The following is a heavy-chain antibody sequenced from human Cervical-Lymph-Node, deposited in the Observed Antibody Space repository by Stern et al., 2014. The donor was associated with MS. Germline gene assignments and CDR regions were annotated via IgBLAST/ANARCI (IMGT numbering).Heavy chain of an antibody. Sequence: QVQLVQSGAEVRKPGASVKVSCEASGYTFTAYYIHWLRQAPGTGLEWLGWINPDRDGTNYAQKFQARVTMTRDTSIGTAYMELSGLRSDDTAVYFCARGGGGWFFDYWGQGTLVTVSS. CDR1: GYTFTAYY. CDR3: ARGGGGWFFDY. D-gene: IGHD6-19*01. J-gene: IGHJ4*02. V-gene: IGHV1-2*02. CDR2: INPDRDGT.